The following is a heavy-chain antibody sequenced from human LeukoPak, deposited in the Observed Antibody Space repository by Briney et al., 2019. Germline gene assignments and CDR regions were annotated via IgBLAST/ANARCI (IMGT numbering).Heavy chain of an antibody. Sequence: GGSLRLSCAASGFTFSSYWMHRVRQAPGKGLVWVSRINSYGGNTFYADSVKGRFTISRDNAKNTLYLQMNSLRAEDTAVYYCARESFCSGGSCYSGRAFDIWGQGTMVTVSS. CDR3: ARESFCSGGSCYSGRAFDI. D-gene: IGHD2-15*01. V-gene: IGHV3-74*01. CDR2: INSYGGNT. J-gene: IGHJ3*02. CDR1: GFTFSSYW.